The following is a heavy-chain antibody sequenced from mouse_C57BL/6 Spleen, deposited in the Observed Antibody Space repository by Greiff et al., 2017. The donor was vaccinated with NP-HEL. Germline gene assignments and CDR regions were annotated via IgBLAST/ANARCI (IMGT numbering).Heavy chain of an antibody. V-gene: IGHV1-20*01. CDR3: ARGGYDDFDY. CDR2: INPYNGDT. CDR1: GYSFTGYF. D-gene: IGHD2-2*01. Sequence: VQLKQSGPELVKPGDSVKISCKASGYSFTGYFMYWVMQSHGKSLEWIGRINPYNGDTFYNQKFKGKATLTVDKSSSTAHMELRSLTSEDSAVYYCARGGYDDFDYWGQGTTLTVSS. J-gene: IGHJ2*01.